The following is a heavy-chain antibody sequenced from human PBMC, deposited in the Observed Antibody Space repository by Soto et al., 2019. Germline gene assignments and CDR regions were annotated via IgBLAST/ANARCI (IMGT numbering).Heavy chain of an antibody. J-gene: IGHJ6*02. CDR1: GYDFFTNL. Sequence: XESLKISRSGHGYDFFTNLLVWVRQRPGKGLEWMGIIYLGDSDTRYSPSFEGQVTLSADRSTSTVFLEWSFLKTSDTAMYFCAITGGFAPVYGFDVWGQGTSVTVSS. CDR2: IYLGDSDT. D-gene: IGHD3-16*01. V-gene: IGHV5-51*01. CDR3: AITGGFAPVYGFDV.